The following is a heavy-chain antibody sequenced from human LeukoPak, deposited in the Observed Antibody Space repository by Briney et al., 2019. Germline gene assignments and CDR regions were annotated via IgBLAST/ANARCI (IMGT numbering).Heavy chain of an antibody. V-gene: IGHV1-2*02. D-gene: IGHD4-17*01. CDR1: GYTFSSYY. CDR3: ASPDDYGDYGWVPFDY. CDR2: INPNSGGT. J-gene: IGHJ4*02. Sequence: SVKVSCKASGYTFSSYYMHWVRQAPGQGLEWMGWINPNSGGTNYAQKFQGRVTMTRDTSISTAYMELSRLRSDDTAVYYCASPDDYGDYGWVPFDYWGQGTLVTVSS.